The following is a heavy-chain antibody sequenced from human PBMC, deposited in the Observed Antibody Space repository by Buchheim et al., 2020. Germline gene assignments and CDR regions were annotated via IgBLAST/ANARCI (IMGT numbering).Heavy chain of an antibody. CDR2: ITDSGRF. D-gene: IGHD3-3*01. CDR3: ARWKGFLGSRDYYYYDGMDV. Sequence: QVQLQQWGAGLLKSSETLSLTCVVYGGSFSGYYWIWIRQAPGKGLEWIGEITDSGRFNSNPSLTSRVTISVDTSKNPFSLKLSSLTAADTAVYFCARWKGFLGSRDYYYYDGMDVWGQGTT. V-gene: IGHV4-34*01. CDR1: GGSFSGYY. J-gene: IGHJ6*02.